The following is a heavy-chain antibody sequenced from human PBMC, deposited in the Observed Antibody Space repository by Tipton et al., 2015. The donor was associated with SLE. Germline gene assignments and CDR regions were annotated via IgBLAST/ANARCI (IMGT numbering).Heavy chain of an antibody. D-gene: IGHD1-7*01. CDR1: GFTFSHYE. CDR3: TTSVLTGTSY. V-gene: IGHV3-30*04. J-gene: IGHJ4*02. Sequence: SLRLSCAASGFTFSHYEMNWVRQAPGKGLEWVAVISYDGSNKYYADSVKGRFTISRDNAKNSLYLQMNSLRAEDTAVYCCTTSVLTGTSYWGQGTLVTVSS. CDR2: ISYDGSNK.